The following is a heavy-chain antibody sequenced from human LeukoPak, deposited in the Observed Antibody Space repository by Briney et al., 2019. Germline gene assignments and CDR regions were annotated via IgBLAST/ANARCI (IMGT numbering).Heavy chain of an antibody. D-gene: IGHD5-24*01. CDR2: MNPNSGNT. CDR1: GYTFTGYD. CDR3: ARATRDGYNLWDYLDAFDI. J-gene: IGHJ3*02. Sequence: ASVKVSCKASGYTFTGYDINWVRQATGQGLEWMGWMNPNSGNTNYAQRFQGRVTMTRNTSISTAYMELSSLRSEDTAIYYCARATRDGYNLWDYLDAFDIWGQGTMVTVSS. V-gene: IGHV1-8*01.